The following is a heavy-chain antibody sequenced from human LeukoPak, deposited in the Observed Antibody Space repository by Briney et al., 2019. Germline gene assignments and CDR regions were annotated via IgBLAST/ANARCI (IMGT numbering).Heavy chain of an antibody. CDR3: ARLTLAARGWVDY. CDR1: GFTFSNAW. J-gene: IGHJ4*02. D-gene: IGHD6-6*01. V-gene: IGHV4-34*01. Sequence: PGGSLRLSCAASGFTFSNAWMSWIRQPPGKGLEWIGEINHSGSANYNPSLKSRVTISVDTSKNQFSLKLSSVTAADTAVYYCARLTLAARGWVDYWGQGTLVTVSS. CDR2: INHSGSA.